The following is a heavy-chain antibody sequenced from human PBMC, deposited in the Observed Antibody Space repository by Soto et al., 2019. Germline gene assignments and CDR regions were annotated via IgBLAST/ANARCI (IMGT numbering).Heavy chain of an antibody. CDR2: IYSSGAT. CDR3: TRGHFCGNDCYFDV. J-gene: IGHJ4*02. CDR1: GGSISGFY. Sequence: SETLSLTCTVAGGSISGFYWSWVRQPAGKGLEWIGRIYSSGATKYNPSLRNRVTMSVDTSTDQYSLNLASMTAADTAVYFCTRGHFCGNDCYFDVWGQGTQVTVSS. D-gene: IGHD2-21*02. V-gene: IGHV4-4*07.